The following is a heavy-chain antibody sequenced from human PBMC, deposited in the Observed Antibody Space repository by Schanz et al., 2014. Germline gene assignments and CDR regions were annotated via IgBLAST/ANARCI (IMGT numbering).Heavy chain of an antibody. D-gene: IGHD6-19*01. CDR1: GGTFSSST. CDR3: ARGLGDERWLDLNEAFDI. CDR2: IIPILGIT. J-gene: IGHJ3*02. V-gene: IGHV1-69*09. Sequence: QVQLVQSGAEVKKPGVSVKVSCKASGGTFSSSTLTWVRQAPGQGLEWMGRIIPILGITNVAQTFQDRVTITADKSTSTAYMELSSLRSEDTAVYYCARGLGDERWLDLNEAFDIWGQGTIVTVSS.